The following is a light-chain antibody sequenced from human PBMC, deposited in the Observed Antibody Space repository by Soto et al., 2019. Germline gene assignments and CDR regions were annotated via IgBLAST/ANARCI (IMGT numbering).Light chain of an antibody. Sequence: EIVLTQSPATLSLSPGERATLSCRASQTVSSYLLWYQQKRGQAPRLLSYDASNRATGIPARFSGSGSGTDFTLTISSLEPEDFAVYYCQHRMNWPLTFGQVTKVDIK. CDR3: QHRMNWPLT. CDR1: QTVSSY. J-gene: IGKJ1*01. CDR2: DAS. V-gene: IGKV3-11*01.